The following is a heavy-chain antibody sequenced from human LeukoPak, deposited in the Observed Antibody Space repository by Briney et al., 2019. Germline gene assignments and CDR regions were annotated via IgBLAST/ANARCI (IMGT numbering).Heavy chain of an antibody. CDR1: GGTFSSYA. V-gene: IGHV1-2*02. Sequence: GASVKVSCKASGGTFSSYAISWVRQAPGQGLEWMGWINPNSGGTNYAQKFQGRVTMTRDTSISTAYMELSRLRSDDTAVYYCAREGYMDDIVVVPAAIIGGSAFDIWGQGTMVTVSS. CDR3: AREGYMDDIVVVPAAIIGGSAFDI. D-gene: IGHD2-2*02. CDR2: INPNSGGT. J-gene: IGHJ3*02.